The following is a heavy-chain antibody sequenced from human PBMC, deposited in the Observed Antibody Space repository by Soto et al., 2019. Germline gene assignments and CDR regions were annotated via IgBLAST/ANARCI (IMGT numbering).Heavy chain of an antibody. CDR1: GGSISSGGYY. V-gene: IGHV4-31*03. CDR2: IYYSGST. CDR3: ARDGYLNWFDP. J-gene: IGHJ5*02. Sequence: TLSLTFTVSGGSISSGGYYWSFIRQHPGKGLEWIGYIYYSGSTYYNPSLKSRVTISVDTSKNQFSLRLSYVTAADTAVYYCARDGYLNWFDPWGQGTLVTVSS. D-gene: IGHD6-13*01.